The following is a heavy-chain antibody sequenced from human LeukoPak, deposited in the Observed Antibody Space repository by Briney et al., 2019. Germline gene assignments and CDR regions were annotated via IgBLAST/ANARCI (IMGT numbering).Heavy chain of an antibody. CDR3: TRGDYYESSGYYFLFDY. V-gene: IGHV3-49*04. CDR2: IRSKAYGGTT. Sequence: PGGSLRLSCTASGFTFGDYGMSWVRQAPGKGLEWVGFIRSKAYGGTTEYAASVKGRFTISRDDSKSIAYLHMNSLKTEDTAVYYCTRGDYYESSGYYFLFDYWGQGTMVTASS. J-gene: IGHJ4*02. D-gene: IGHD3-22*01. CDR1: GFTFGDYG.